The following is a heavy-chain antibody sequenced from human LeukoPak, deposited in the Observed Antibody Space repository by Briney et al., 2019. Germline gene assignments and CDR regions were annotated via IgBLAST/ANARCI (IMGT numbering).Heavy chain of an antibody. Sequence: PGGSLRLSCAASGFTFSSYAMSWVRQAPGKGLEWVSVIYSGGSTYYADSVKGRFTISRDNSKNTLYLQMNSLRAEDTAVYYCARSPNTRRGYYFDYWGQGTLVTVSS. V-gene: IGHV3-53*01. CDR3: ARSPNTRRGYYFDY. D-gene: IGHD1/OR15-1a*01. J-gene: IGHJ4*02. CDR1: GFTFSSYA. CDR2: IYSGGST.